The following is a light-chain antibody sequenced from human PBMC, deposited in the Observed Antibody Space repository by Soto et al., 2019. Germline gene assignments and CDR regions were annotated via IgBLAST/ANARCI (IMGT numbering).Light chain of an antibody. CDR2: SNN. V-gene: IGLV1-44*01. Sequence: QAVVTQPPSASGTPGQRVTISCSGSSSNIGSNTVNWYQQLPGTAPKLLIYSNNQRPSGVPDRFSGSKSGTSASLAISGLQSEDEADYYCAAWDDSLNGGVFGGGTKVTVL. CDR1: SSNIGSNT. J-gene: IGLJ2*01. CDR3: AAWDDSLNGGV.